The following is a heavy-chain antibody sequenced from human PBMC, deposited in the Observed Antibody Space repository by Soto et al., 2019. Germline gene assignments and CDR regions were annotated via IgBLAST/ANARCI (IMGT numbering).Heavy chain of an antibody. CDR1: GGSISSGDYY. J-gene: IGHJ3*02. V-gene: IGHV4-30-4*01. Sequence: SETLSLTCTVSGGSISSGDYYWSWIRQPPGKGLEWIGYIYYSGSTYYNPSLKSRVTISVDTSKNQFSLKLSSVTAADTAVYYCARVPLLWFGELTVDDAFDIWGQGTMV. CDR2: IYYSGST. CDR3: ARVPLLWFGELTVDDAFDI. D-gene: IGHD3-10*01.